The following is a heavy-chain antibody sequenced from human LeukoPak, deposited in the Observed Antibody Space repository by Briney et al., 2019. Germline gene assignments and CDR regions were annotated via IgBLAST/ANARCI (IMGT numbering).Heavy chain of an antibody. J-gene: IGHJ4*02. CDR3: VVPGGYSSGWFDFDY. Sequence: QPGGSLRLSCAASGFTVSSNYMSWVRQAPGKGLEWVSVIYSGGSTYYADSVKGRFTISRDNSKNTLYLQMNSLRAEDTAVYYCVVPGGYSSGWFDFDYWGQGTLVTVSP. V-gene: IGHV3-53*01. CDR1: GFTVSSNY. CDR2: IYSGGST. D-gene: IGHD6-19*01.